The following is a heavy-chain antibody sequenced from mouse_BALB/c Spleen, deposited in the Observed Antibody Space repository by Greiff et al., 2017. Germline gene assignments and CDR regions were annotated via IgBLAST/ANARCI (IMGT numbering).Heavy chain of an antibody. CDR3: ARGIYYDYDGTFAY. CDR2: ISSGGST. Sequence: DVMLVESGGGLVKPGGSLKLSCAASGFTFSSYAMSWVRQTPEKRLEWVASISSGGSTYYPDSVKGRFTISRDNARNILYLQMSSLRSEDTAMYYCARGIYYDYDGTFAYWGQGTLVTVSA. V-gene: IGHV5-6-5*01. J-gene: IGHJ3*01. CDR1: GFTFSSYA. D-gene: IGHD2-4*01.